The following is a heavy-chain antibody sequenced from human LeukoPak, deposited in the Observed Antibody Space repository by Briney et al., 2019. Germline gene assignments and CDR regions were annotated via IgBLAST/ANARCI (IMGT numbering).Heavy chain of an antibody. Sequence: GESLRLSCEASGFTFGSYAMSWVRQTPGKSLEWVSIISNGGVTTYYADSVRGRFTISRDNSKDLLYLQMDSLRAEDTAVYYCVKLSSGSGSSFGFDSWGLGTLVTVSS. CDR2: ISNGGVTT. V-gene: IGHV3-23*01. CDR1: GFTFGSYA. CDR3: VKLSSGSGSSFGFDS. J-gene: IGHJ4*02. D-gene: IGHD6-13*01.